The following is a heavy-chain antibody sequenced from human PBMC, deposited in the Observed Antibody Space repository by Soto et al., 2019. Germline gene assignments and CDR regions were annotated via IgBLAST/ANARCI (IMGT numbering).Heavy chain of an antibody. D-gene: IGHD2-15*01. CDR3: AKVDIVVVVAATEYFDY. Sequence: PGGSLRLSCAASGFTFSSYAMNWVRQAPGKGLEWVSGISAGAGSTYYADSVKGRFTISRDNSKNTLYLQMNSLRAEDTAVYYCAKVDIVVVVAATEYFDYWGQGTLVTVSS. J-gene: IGHJ4*02. V-gene: IGHV3-23*01. CDR2: ISAGAGST. CDR1: GFTFSSYA.